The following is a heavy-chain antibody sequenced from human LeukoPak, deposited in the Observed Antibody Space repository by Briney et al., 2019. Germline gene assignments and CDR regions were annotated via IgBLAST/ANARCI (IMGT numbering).Heavy chain of an antibody. V-gene: IGHV3-48*01. CDR2: ISTSSSSI. J-gene: IGHJ6*03. Sequence: PGGSLRLSCAASGFTFSSYSMNWVRQAPGKGLEWVSYISTSSSSIYYADSVKGRFTISRDTEKNSLYLQMNSMRAEDTAAYYCAREISGDIVVVPAAKLTQKYSYYYMDVWGKGTTVTVSS. CDR3: AREISGDIVVVPAAKLTQKYSYYYMDV. D-gene: IGHD2-2*01. CDR1: GFTFSSYS.